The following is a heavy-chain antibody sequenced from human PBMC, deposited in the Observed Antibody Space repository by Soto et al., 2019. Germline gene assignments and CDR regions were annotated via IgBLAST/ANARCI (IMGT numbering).Heavy chain of an antibody. D-gene: IGHD6-19*01. J-gene: IGHJ4*02. CDR2: IYSGGST. V-gene: IGHV3-53*04. CDR1: GFTVSSNY. Sequence: EVQLVESGGGLVQPGGSLRLSCAASGFTVSSNYMSWVRQAPGKGLEWVSVIYSGGSTYYAGPVKGRFTNSRHNSKNTPSLHMNSLRAEDAAVYYCGRAGAGTAYWGQGTLVTVSS. CDR3: GRAGAGTAY.